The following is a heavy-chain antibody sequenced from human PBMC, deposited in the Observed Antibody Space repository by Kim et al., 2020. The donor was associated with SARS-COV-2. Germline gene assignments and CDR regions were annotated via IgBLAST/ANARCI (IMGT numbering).Heavy chain of an antibody. V-gene: IGHV3-15*01. J-gene: IGHJ4*02. CDR3: TTEVEGDYEFLPGDY. Sequence: GGSLRLSCAASGFTFSNAWMSWVRQAPGKGLEWVGRIKSKTDGGTTDYAAPVKGRFTISRDDSKNTLYLQMNSLKTEDTAVYYCTTEVEGDYEFLPGDYWGQGTLVTVSS. CDR2: IKSKTDGGTT. D-gene: IGHD4-17*01. CDR1: GFTFSNAW.